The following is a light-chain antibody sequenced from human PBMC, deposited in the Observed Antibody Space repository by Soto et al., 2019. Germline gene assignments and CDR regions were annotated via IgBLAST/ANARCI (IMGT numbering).Light chain of an antibody. CDR3: QKYSSVIT. CDR2: AAS. J-gene: IGKJ5*01. CDR1: QGISNF. Sequence: DIQMTQSPSSLSASVGDRVTITCRASQGISNFLAWYQQKPGKVPKLLISAASTLQSGVPSWFSGGGSGTDFIITITRHQADYVATYYCQKYSSVITFGQGTRLE. V-gene: IGKV1-27*01.